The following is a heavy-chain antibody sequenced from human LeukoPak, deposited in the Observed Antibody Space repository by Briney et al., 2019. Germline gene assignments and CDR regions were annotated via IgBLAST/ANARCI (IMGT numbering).Heavy chain of an antibody. CDR3: ARDGDTAMTNPDGYYYYYMDV. CDR1: GGSISSSNW. CDR2: IYHSGST. Sequence: SGTLSLTCAVSGGSISSSNWWSWVRQPPGKGLEWIGEIYHSGSTNYNPSLKSRVTISVDTSKNQFSLKLSSVTAADTAVYYCARDGDTAMTNPDGYYYYYMDVWGKGTTVTISS. V-gene: IGHV4-4*02. J-gene: IGHJ6*03. D-gene: IGHD5-18*01.